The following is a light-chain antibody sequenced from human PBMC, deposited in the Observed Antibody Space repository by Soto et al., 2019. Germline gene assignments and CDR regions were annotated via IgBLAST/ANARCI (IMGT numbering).Light chain of an antibody. CDR3: QQYGTSPFT. Sequence: ENVLTQSPGTLSSSPGERATLSCRASQTFSSNYLAWYQQKPGQSPRLLIFGASTRAFGVPDRFSGSWSGTDFALTISILEPEDFGVYYCQQYGTSPFTFGGGTKVEV. CDR1: QTFSSNY. V-gene: IGKV3-20*01. CDR2: GAS. J-gene: IGKJ4*01.